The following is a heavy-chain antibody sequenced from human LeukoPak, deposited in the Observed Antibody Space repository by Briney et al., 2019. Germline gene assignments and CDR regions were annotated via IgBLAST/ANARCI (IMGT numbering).Heavy chain of an antibody. Sequence: PGGSLRLSCAASGFTFSRYWMSWVRQAPGKGLEWVANIKQDGSEKYYVDSVKGRFTISRDNAKNSLYLQMNSLRAEDTAIYYCASGTQSDYWGQGTLVTVSS. CDR1: GFTFSRYW. CDR3: ASGTQSDY. V-gene: IGHV3-7*02. CDR2: IKQDGSEK. D-gene: IGHD1-14*01. J-gene: IGHJ4*02.